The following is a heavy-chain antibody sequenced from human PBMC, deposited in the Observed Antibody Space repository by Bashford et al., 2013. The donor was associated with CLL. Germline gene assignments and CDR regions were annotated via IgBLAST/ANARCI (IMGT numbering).Heavy chain of an antibody. CDR2: IYYSGST. CDR1: GGSVSGGTYS. V-gene: IGHV4-61*01. Sequence: SETLSLTCTVSGGSVSGGTYSWSWIRQSPGKGLEWIGYIYYSGSTTYNPSLKSRVTISVDTSKSQFSLKLSSVTAADTAVYYCVSDRNGMDVWGQGTTVTVSS. J-gene: IGHJ6*02. CDR3: VSDRNGMDV.